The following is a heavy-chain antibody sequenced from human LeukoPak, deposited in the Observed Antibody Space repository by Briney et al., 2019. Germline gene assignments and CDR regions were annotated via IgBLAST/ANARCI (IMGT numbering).Heavy chain of an antibody. CDR1: GGSISSGSYY. D-gene: IGHD2-2*01. CDR3: ARGRKYQLLQDYYYMDV. J-gene: IGHJ6*03. CDR2: IYYSGST. Sequence: SETLSLTCPVSGGSISSGSYYWSWIRQPPGKGLEWIGYIYYSGSTNYNPSLKSRVTISVDTSKNQFSLKLSSVTAADTVLYYCARGRKYQLLQDYYYMDVWGKGTTVTVSS. V-gene: IGHV4-61*01.